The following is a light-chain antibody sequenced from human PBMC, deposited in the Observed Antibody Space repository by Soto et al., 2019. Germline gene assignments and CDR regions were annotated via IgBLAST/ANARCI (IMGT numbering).Light chain of an antibody. CDR3: SSYTSSSTLVV. Sequence: QSALTQPPSASGSPGQSVTISCTGTSSDVGSYDCVSWYQQHPGKAPKLIIYEVNKRPSGVPDRFSGSKSGNTASLTVSGLQAEDEADYYCSSYTSSSTLVVFGGGTKLTVL. J-gene: IGLJ2*01. CDR2: EVN. CDR1: SSDVGSYDC. V-gene: IGLV2-8*01.